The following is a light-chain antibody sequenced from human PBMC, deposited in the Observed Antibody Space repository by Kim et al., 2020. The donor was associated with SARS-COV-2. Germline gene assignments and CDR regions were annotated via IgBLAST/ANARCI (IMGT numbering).Light chain of an antibody. CDR3: QQYKNWPALT. J-gene: IGKJ4*01. Sequence: EIVMTQSPATLSVSPGERATLSCRASQSVSSNLAWYQQKPGQAPRLLIYGASTRATGIPARFSGSGSGTEFTLTISSLQSEDFAVYYCQQYKNWPALTFGGGTKVDIK. CDR1: QSVSSN. CDR2: GAS. V-gene: IGKV3-15*01.